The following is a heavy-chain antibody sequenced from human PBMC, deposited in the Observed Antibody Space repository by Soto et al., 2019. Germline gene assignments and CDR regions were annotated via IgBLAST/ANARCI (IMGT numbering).Heavy chain of an antibody. CDR1: GFTFSSYA. CDR2: ISGSGGST. D-gene: IGHD4-4*01. J-gene: IGHJ4*02. Sequence: GGSLRLSCAASGFTFSSYAMSWVRQAPGKGLEWVSAISGSGGSTYYADSVKGRFTISRDNSKNTQYLQMNNLRAEDTAVYYCAKDRFGYSNYELDYWGQGTLVTVSS. CDR3: AKDRFGYSNYELDY. V-gene: IGHV3-23*01.